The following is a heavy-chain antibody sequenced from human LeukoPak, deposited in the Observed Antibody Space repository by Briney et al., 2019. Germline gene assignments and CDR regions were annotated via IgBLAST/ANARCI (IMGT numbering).Heavy chain of an antibody. V-gene: IGHV4-34*01. Sequence: PSETLSLTCAVHGGSFSGYYWSWIRQPPGKGLEWIGEINHSGSTNYNPSLKSRVTISVDTSKNQFSLKLSSVTAADTAVYYCARGYCSGGSCHRGHWFDPWGQGTLVTVSS. J-gene: IGHJ5*02. CDR2: INHSGST. D-gene: IGHD2-15*01. CDR1: GGSFSGYY. CDR3: ARGYCSGGSCHRGHWFDP.